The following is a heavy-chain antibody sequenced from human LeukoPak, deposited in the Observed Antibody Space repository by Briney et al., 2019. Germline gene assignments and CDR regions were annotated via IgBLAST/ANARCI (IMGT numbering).Heavy chain of an antibody. D-gene: IGHD3-22*01. J-gene: IGHJ4*02. CDR3: ARDYYDSSGQPHY. Sequence: SVKVSCKASGYTFTSYAISWVRQAPGQGLEWMGRIIPILGIANYAQKFQGRVTITADKSTSTAYMELSSLRSEDTAVYYCARDYYDSSGQPHYWGQGTLVTVSS. CDR1: GYTFTSYA. CDR2: IIPILGIA. V-gene: IGHV1-69*04.